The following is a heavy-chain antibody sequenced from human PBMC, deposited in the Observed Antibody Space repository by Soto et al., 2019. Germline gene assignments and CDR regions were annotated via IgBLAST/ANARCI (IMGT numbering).Heavy chain of an antibody. J-gene: IGHJ3*02. V-gene: IGHV1-24*01. CDR1: GYTLTELS. D-gene: IGHD6-19*01. Sequence: ASVKVSCKVSGYTLTELSMHWVRQAPGKGLEWMGGFDPEDGETIYAQKFQGRVTMTEDTSTDTAYMELSSLRSEDTAVYYCATPDPPRRKGAVAGTAFDIWGQGTMVTVSS. CDR3: ATPDPPRRKGAVAGTAFDI. CDR2: FDPEDGET.